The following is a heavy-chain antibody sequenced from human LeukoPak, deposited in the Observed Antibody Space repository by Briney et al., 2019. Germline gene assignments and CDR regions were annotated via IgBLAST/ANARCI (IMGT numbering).Heavy chain of an antibody. Sequence: GGSLRLSCAASGFTVSSNYMSWVRQAPGKGLEWVSSIYSGGNTYYADSVEGRFTISRDNSKNTLYLQVNSLRAEDTAVYYCARLGMGYYDSSGYYPDYWGQGTLVNVSS. V-gene: IGHV3-66*04. CDR2: IYSGGNT. CDR1: GFTVSSNY. CDR3: ARLGMGYYDSSGYYPDY. D-gene: IGHD3-22*01. J-gene: IGHJ4*02.